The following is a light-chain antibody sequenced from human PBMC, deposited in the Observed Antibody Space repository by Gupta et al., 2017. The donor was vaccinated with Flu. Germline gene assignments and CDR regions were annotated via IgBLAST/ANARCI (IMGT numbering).Light chain of an antibody. CDR2: GDS. V-gene: IGLV3-21*02. CDR3: QVWDSSSHHVV. Sequence: GQTASITGGGNNIGSKSGHWYQQKPGQAPVLVVYGDSDRPSGIPERFSGSNSGNTATLTISRVEAGDEADYYCQVWDSSSHHVVFGGGTKLTVL. J-gene: IGLJ2*01. CDR1: NIGSKS.